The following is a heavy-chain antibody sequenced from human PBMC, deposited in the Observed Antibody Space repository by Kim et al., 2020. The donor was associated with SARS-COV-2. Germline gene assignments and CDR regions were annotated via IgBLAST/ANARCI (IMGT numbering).Heavy chain of an antibody. CDR2: IYYSGST. CDR3: AVVVAATRSLNWFDP. Sequence: SETLSLTCTVSGGSISSSSYYWGWIRQPPGKGLEWIGSIYYSGSTYYNPSLKSRVTISVDTSKNQFSLKLSPVTAADTAVYYCAVVVAATRSLNWFDPWGRGTLVTVSS. J-gene: IGHJ5*02. D-gene: IGHD2-15*01. V-gene: IGHV4-39*01. CDR1: GGSISSSSYY.